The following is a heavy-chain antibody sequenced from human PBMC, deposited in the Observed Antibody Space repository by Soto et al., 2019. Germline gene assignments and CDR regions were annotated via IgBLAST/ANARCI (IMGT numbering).Heavy chain of an antibody. V-gene: IGHV3-7*01. Sequence: EVQLVESGGGLVQPGGSLRLSCAASGFTFSSYWMSWVRQAPGKGLEWVANIHQDGSEKYYVDSVKGRFTISRDNAENSLYLQMSTLRAEDTAVYYCARGRVAVAGSSDYWGQGTLVTVSS. J-gene: IGHJ4*02. CDR2: IHQDGSEK. CDR3: ARGRVAVAGSSDY. D-gene: IGHD6-19*01. CDR1: GFTFSSYW.